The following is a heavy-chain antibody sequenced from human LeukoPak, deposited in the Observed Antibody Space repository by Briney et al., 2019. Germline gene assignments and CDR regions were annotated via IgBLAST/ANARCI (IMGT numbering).Heavy chain of an antibody. Sequence: SETLSLTCTVSGGSISSYYWTWIRQPPGKGLVWIGYIYYSGSTNYNPSLKSRVTISVDTSNNQFSLKLISVTAADTAVYYCARDKGVSFDYWGQGTLVTVSS. J-gene: IGHJ4*02. CDR3: ARDKGVSFDY. V-gene: IGHV4-59*01. D-gene: IGHD3-10*01. CDR2: IYYSGST. CDR1: GGSISSYY.